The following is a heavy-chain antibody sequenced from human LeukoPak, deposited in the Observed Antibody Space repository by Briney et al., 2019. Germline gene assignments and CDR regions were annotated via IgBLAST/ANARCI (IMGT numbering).Heavy chain of an antibody. Sequence: GASVKVSCKASGGTFSSYAISWVRQAPGQGLEWMGGIIPIFGTANYAQKFQGRVTITADKSTSTAYMELSSLRSEDTAVYYCARSSGYYSSLFYMHVWGKGTTVTVSS. CDR1: GGTFSSYA. J-gene: IGHJ6*03. V-gene: IGHV1-69*06. D-gene: IGHD3-22*01. CDR2: IIPIFGTA. CDR3: ARSSGYYSSLFYMHV.